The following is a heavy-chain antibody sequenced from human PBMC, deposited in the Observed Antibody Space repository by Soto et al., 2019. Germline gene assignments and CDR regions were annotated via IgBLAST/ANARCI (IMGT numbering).Heavy chain of an antibody. D-gene: IGHD3-10*01. Sequence: GSLRLSCAASGFIFSNFAMYWVRRAPGKGVEWVSSIRQSGDRSSYADSAKGRFTISRDNSKNTLYLQMNGLRLDDTAVYYCVTAVRTRLDNWGPGTLVTVSS. J-gene: IGHJ4*02. CDR3: VTAVRTRLDN. V-gene: IGHV3-23*01. CDR1: GFIFSNFA. CDR2: IRQSGDRS.